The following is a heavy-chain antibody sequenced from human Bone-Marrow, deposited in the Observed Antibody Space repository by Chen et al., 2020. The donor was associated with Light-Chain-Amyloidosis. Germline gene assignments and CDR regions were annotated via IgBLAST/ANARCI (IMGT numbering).Heavy chain of an antibody. J-gene: IGHJ4*02. D-gene: IGHD1-20*01. V-gene: IGHV3-74*01. Sequence: EVQLVESGGGLVQPGGSLRLSCAASGFTFRSYWIHWVRQAPGKGLVWVSRINSDGSSTSYADSVKGRFTISRDNAKNTLYLQMSSLRAEDTAVYYCTTQGVITGMRYWGQGTLVTVSS. CDR2: INSDGSST. CDR1: GFTFRSYW. CDR3: TTQGVITGMRY.